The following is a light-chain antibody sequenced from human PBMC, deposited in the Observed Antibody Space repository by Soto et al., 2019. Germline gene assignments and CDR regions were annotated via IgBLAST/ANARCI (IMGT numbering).Light chain of an antibody. CDR1: QSVSRSN. CDR3: QHYDTSLT. V-gene: IGKV3-20*01. J-gene: IGKJ4*01. Sequence: ELVLTQSPGTLSVSPGERATLSCSASQSVSRSNFAWYQQKPGQAPRRLIYGASSRATGIPDRFSGAGSGTDFTLSITRLAPDDFAVYYCQHYDTSLTFGGGTKVEL. CDR2: GAS.